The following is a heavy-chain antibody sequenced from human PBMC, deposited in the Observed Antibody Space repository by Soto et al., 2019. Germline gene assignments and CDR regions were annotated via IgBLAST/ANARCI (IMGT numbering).Heavy chain of an antibody. CDR3: WRGGRIVYTSIGYSYSQATEV. J-gene: IGHJ6*01. Sequence: GASVKVSCKPSGYTFTSYYIHWVRQAPGQGREWMGIVNPTGDTASYAQKLQGRVTMTRDTSTGTAYMELGSVRSEATGVYYCWRGGRIVYTSIGYSYSQATEVWRQGATVPLSP. CDR1: GYTFTSYY. V-gene: IGHV1-46*04. CDR2: VNPTGDTA. D-gene: IGHD2-15*01.